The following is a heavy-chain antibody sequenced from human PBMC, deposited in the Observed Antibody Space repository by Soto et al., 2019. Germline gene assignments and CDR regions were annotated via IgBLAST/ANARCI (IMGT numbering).Heavy chain of an antibody. Sequence: QVQLQESGPGLVQPSGTLSLTCAVSGDSINNSHWWSWVRQTPGKGLEWIGETYHSGTTNYKPSLKTPVTISIDKSKNQFSPKMNSVTAADTAVYYCAREVNSSPARGPNWFDPWGQGTLVTVSS. CDR3: AREVNSSPARGPNWFDP. CDR1: GDSINNSHW. CDR2: TYHSGTT. D-gene: IGHD6-13*01. V-gene: IGHV4-4*02. J-gene: IGHJ5*02.